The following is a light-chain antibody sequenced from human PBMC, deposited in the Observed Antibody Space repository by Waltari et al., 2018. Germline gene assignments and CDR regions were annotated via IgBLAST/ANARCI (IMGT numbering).Light chain of an antibody. V-gene: IGKV3-15*01. CDR1: QSVSSN. CDR3: QQYNNWPPYT. Sequence: EIVMTQSPATLSVSPGERATLSCSARQSVSSNLTWYQQKPGQAPRLLIYGASTRATGIPARFGGSGSVTEFTLTISSMQSEDFAVYYCQQYNNWPPYTFGQGTKLEIK. J-gene: IGKJ2*01. CDR2: GAS.